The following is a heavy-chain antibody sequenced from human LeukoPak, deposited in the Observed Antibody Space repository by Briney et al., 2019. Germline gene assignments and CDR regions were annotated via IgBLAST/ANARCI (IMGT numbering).Heavy chain of an antibody. Sequence: GESLKISCKGSGYSFTSYWIGWVRQMPGKGLEWMGIIYPGDSDTRYSPSFQGQVTISADKSISTAYLQWSSLKASDTAMYYCARYDYYDSSGYYLFDYWGQGTLVTVSS. CDR1: GYSFTSYW. D-gene: IGHD3-22*01. V-gene: IGHV5-51*01. CDR3: ARYDYYDSSGYYLFDY. J-gene: IGHJ4*02. CDR2: IYPGDSDT.